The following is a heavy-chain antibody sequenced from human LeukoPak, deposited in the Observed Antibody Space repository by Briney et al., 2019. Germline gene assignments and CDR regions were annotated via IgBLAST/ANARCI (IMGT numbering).Heavy chain of an antibody. Sequence: SEPLYFTCPLSGCSIISYYWNWIRKPPGKGLEWIGYIYNSGSTNNNPSLKSRVTISVDTSKNQFSLKLSSVTAADTAVYYCARDNTRRIGIDYWGQGTLVTVSS. V-gene: IGHV4-59*12. J-gene: IGHJ4*02. CDR3: ARDNTRRIGIDY. D-gene: IGHD1-14*01. CDR1: GCSIISYY. CDR2: IYNSGST.